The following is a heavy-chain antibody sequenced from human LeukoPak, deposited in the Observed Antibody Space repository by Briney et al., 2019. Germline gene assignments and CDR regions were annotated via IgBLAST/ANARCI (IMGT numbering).Heavy chain of an antibody. J-gene: IGHJ4*02. CDR3: AKATTVTIRSFDS. Sequence: PGGSLRLSCAASGFTFSSHAMSWVRQAPGKGLEWASGISTGGGSTYYADSVKGRFTISRDNSKNTLFLQMNSLRAEDTAVYYCAKATTVTIRSFDSWGQGTLVTVSS. D-gene: IGHD4-17*01. V-gene: IGHV3-23*01. CDR1: GFTFSSHA. CDR2: ISTGGGST.